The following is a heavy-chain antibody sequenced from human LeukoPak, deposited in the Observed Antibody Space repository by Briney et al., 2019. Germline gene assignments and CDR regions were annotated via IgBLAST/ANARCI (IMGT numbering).Heavy chain of an antibody. CDR1: GGTFSSYA. D-gene: IGHD3-3*01. Sequence: ASVKVSCKASGGTFSSYAISWVRQAPGQGLEWMGGIIPIFGTANYAQKFQGRVTITADESTSTAYMELSSLRSEDTAVYYCARAEAYYDFWSGYSLVSYGMDVWGQGTTVTVSS. J-gene: IGHJ6*02. V-gene: IGHV1-69*13. CDR3: ARAEAYYDFWSGYSLVSYGMDV. CDR2: IIPIFGTA.